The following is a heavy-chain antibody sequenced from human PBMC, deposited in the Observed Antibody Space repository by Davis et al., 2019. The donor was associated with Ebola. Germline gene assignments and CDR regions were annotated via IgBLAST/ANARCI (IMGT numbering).Heavy chain of an antibody. D-gene: IGHD3-3*01. CDR3: AKEGTIFGVVGGMDV. Sequence: SLKISCAASGFTFSSYSMNWVRQAPGKGLEWVSGISWNSGSIGYADSVKGRFTISRDNAKNSLYLQMNSLRAEDTALYYCAKEGTIFGVVGGMDVWGQGTTVTVSS. V-gene: IGHV3-9*01. J-gene: IGHJ6*02. CDR1: GFTFSSYS. CDR2: ISWNSGSI.